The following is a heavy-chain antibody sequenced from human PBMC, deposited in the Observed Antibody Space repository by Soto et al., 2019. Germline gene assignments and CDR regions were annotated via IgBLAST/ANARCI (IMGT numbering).Heavy chain of an antibody. V-gene: IGHV4-34*01. D-gene: IGHD3-3*01. Sequence: SETLSLTCAVYGGSFSGYYWTWIRQPPGTGLEWIGEINHSGSTNYNPSLKSRVTISVDTSKNQFSLKLTSVTAADTAVYFCARKFWQYDVGTGHPPGAHFDYWGYGTLVTVSS. CDR3: ARKFWQYDVGTGHPPGAHFDY. CDR2: INHSGST. J-gene: IGHJ4*01. CDR1: GGSFSGYY.